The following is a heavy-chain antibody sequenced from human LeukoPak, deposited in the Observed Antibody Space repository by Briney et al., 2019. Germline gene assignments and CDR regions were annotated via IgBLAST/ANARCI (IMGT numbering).Heavy chain of an antibody. CDR3: AGAVAGNYYYYGMDV. J-gene: IGHJ6*04. CDR1: GGTFSSYA. V-gene: IGHV1-69*13. D-gene: IGHD6-19*01. Sequence: AASVKVSCKASGGTFSSYAISWVRQAPGQGLEWMGGIIPIFGTANYAQKFQGRVTITADESTSTAYMELSSLRSEDTAVYYCAGAVAGNYYYYGMDVWGKGTTVTVSP. CDR2: IIPIFGTA.